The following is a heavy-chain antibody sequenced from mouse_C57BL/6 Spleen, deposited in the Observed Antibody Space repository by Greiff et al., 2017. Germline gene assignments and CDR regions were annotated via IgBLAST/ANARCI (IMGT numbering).Heavy chain of an antibody. J-gene: IGHJ3*01. D-gene: IGHD2-5*01. CDR1: GYTFTSYW. CDR3: ARGDYSKSWFAY. Sequence: VQLQQPGAELVKPGASVTLSCKASGYTFTSYWMQWVQQRPGQGLEWIGEIDPSDSYTNYNQKFKGKATLTVDTSSRTAYMQLSSLTSEDSAVYYCARGDYSKSWFAYWGQGTLVTVSA. V-gene: IGHV1-50*01. CDR2: IDPSDSYT.